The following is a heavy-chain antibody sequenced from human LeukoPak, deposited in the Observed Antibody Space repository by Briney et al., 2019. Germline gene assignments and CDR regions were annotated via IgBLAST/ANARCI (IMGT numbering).Heavy chain of an antibody. D-gene: IGHD3-10*01. CDR3: ATNTKHTYGTGGDY. J-gene: IGHJ4*02. CDR2: IKQDGSEK. V-gene: IGHV3-7*03. Sequence: GGSLRLSCAASGFTFNHYWMTWVRQAPERGLEWVANIKQDGSEKYYVDSVKGRFTVSRDNSKNTLYLQMNSLRAEDTAIYYCATNTKHTYGTGGDYWGQGTLVTVSS. CDR1: GFTFNHYW.